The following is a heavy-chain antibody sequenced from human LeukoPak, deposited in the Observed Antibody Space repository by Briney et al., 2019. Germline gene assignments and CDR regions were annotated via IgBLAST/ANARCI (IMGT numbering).Heavy chain of an antibody. CDR1: GYTFTSYG. CDR3: AVMLYGSGPYF. V-gene: IGHV1-18*01. CDR2: ISAYNGNT. Sequence: ASVKVSCKASGYTFTSYGISWVRQAPGQGLEMMGLISAYNGNTNYAQKLQVRGTITTATATTTVYMELRRLRSEDTAVYYCAVMLYGSGPYFWGQGTLVTVSS. D-gene: IGHD3-10*01. J-gene: IGHJ4*02.